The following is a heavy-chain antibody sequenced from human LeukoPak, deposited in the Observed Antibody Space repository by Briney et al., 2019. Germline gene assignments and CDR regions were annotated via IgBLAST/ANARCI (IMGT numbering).Heavy chain of an antibody. CDR2: ISAYNGNT. D-gene: IGHD3-16*02. J-gene: IGHJ4*02. V-gene: IGHV1-18*01. CDR1: GYTFTSYG. Sequence: GASVKVSCKASGYTFTSYGISWVRQAPGQGLEGMGWISAYNGNTNYAQKLQGRVTMTTDTSTSTAYMELRSLRSDDTAVYYCAREMYDYVWGSYRYPIDYWGQGTLVTVSS. CDR3: AREMYDYVWGSYRYPIDY.